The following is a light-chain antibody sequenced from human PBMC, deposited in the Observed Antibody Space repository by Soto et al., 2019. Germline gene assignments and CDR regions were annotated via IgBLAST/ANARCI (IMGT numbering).Light chain of an antibody. CDR2: DAS. V-gene: IGKV3-11*01. CDR3: QQRSDWTRT. J-gene: IGKJ1*01. Sequence: EILLTQSPATLSLSPGERATLSCRASQSVSSYLAWYQQKPGQAPRLLIYDASNRATGIPARLSGSGYGTDLTLTISSIETEDFEVYYCQQRSDWTRTFGQGTQVDIK. CDR1: QSVSSY.